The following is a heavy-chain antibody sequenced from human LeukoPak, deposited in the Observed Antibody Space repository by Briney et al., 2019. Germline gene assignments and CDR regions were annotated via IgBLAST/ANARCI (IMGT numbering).Heavy chain of an antibody. V-gene: IGHV3-7*01. Sequence: GGSLSLSCAASGFTFSNYWMSWVRQAPGKGLEWVANIKEDGSEKYYVDSVKGRFTISRDNARNSLYLQMNSLRAEDTAVYYCASGRRLGYWGQGTLVTVSS. J-gene: IGHJ4*02. D-gene: IGHD6-19*01. CDR3: ASGRRLGY. CDR2: IKEDGSEK. CDR1: GFTFSNYW.